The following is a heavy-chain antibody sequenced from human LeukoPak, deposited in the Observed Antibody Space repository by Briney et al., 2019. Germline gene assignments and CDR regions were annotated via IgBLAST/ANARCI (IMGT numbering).Heavy chain of an antibody. Sequence: GGSLRLSCATSGFTFSSYGMHWVRQAPGKGLEWVAFIRYDGSNKYYADSVKGRFTISRDNSKNTLCLQMNSLRAEDTAVYYCAKDRPYCSGGSCYSDYWGQGTLVTVSS. CDR3: AKDRPYCSGGSCYSDY. D-gene: IGHD2-15*01. J-gene: IGHJ4*02. CDR2: IRYDGSNK. CDR1: GFTFSSYG. V-gene: IGHV3-30*02.